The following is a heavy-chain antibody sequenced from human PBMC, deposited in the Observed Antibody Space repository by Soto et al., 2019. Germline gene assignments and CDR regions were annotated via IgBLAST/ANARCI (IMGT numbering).Heavy chain of an antibody. D-gene: IGHD3-10*01. CDR1: GGSVSCYY. J-gene: IGHJ5*02. V-gene: IGHV4-34*01. CDR2: INHSGST. Sequence: PWETLSLTCAVYGGSVSCYYWSWIRQPPGKGLEWIGEINHSGSTNYNPSLKSRVTISVDTSKNQFSLKLSSVTAADTAVYYCARAVVHYYGSGNWFDPWGQGTLVTVSS. CDR3: ARAVVHYYGSGNWFDP.